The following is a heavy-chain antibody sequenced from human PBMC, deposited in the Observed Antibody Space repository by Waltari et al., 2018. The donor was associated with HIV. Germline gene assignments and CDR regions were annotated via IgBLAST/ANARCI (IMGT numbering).Heavy chain of an antibody. D-gene: IGHD2-2*01. CDR3: ARRVVPAATLYGMDV. CDR1: GYTFTSYA. V-gene: IGHV1-3*01. CDR2: INAGNGNT. J-gene: IGHJ6*02. Sequence: QVQLVQSGAEVKKPGASVKVSCKASGYTFTSYAMHWVRQAPGQRLEWMGWINAGNGNTKYSQKFQGRVTITRDTSASTAYMELSSLRSEDTAVYYCARRVVPAATLYGMDVWGQGTTVTVSS.